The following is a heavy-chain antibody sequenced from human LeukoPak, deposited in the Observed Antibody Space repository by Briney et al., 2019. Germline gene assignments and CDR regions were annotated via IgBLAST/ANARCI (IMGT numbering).Heavy chain of an antibody. CDR3: AGPPGDAFYYMDV. D-gene: IGHD4-17*01. J-gene: IGHJ6*03. Sequence: ASVKVSCKASGYTFTGYYMHWVRQAPGQGLEWMGWINPNSGGTNYAQKFQGRVTMTRDTSISTAYMELSRLRSDDTAVYYCAGPPGDAFYYMDVWGKGTTVTVSS. CDR2: INPNSGGT. V-gene: IGHV1-2*02. CDR1: GYTFTGYY.